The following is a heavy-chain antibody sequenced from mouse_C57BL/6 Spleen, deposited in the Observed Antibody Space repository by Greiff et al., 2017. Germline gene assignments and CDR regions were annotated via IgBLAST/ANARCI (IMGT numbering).Heavy chain of an antibody. V-gene: IGHV8-12*01. CDR2: IYWDADK. CDR1: GFSLSTSGMG. J-gene: IGHJ2*01. D-gene: IGHD1-1*01. Sequence: QVTLKESGPAILQSSQTLSLTCSFSGFSLSTSGMGVSWIRQPSGKGLEWLAHIYWDADKRYNPSLKSRLIISKDTSRNQVFLKITSVDTADTATYYCARIYGSRKEYYFDYWGQGTTLTVSS. CDR3: ARIYGSRKEYYFDY.